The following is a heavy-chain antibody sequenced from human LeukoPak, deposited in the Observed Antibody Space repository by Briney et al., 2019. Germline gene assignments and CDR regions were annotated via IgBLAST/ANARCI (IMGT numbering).Heavy chain of an antibody. J-gene: IGHJ4*02. CDR1: GFTFSSHS. Sequence: GGSLRLSCPPSGFTFSSHSMSCVRQAAGKWLESLPAMSGSGGRTYYADSVKGRFTISRDNSKNTLYLQMNSLRAEDTAVYYCAKGRWLLALVFDYWGQGTLVSVSS. D-gene: IGHD3-22*01. CDR2: MSGSGGRT. V-gene: IGHV3-23*01. CDR3: AKGRWLLALVFDY.